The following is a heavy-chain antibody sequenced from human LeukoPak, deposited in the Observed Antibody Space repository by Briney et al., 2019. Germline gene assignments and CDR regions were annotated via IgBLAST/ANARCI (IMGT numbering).Heavy chain of an antibody. CDR2: ISGSGGST. CDR1: GFTFSSYA. J-gene: IGHJ3*02. Sequence: PGGSLRLSCAASGFTFSSYAMSWVRQAPGKGLEWVSAISGSGGSTYYADSVKGRFTISRDNSKNTLYLQMNSLRAEDTAVYYCANLVIGSGYYSDAFDIWGQGTMVTVSS. CDR3: ANLVIGSGYYSDAFDI. D-gene: IGHD3-22*01. V-gene: IGHV3-23*01.